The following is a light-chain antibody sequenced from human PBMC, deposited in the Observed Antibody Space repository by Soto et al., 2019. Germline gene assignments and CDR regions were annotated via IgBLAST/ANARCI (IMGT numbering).Light chain of an antibody. CDR1: QTFGSNF. J-gene: IGKJ4*01. Sequence: EIVLTQSPGTLSLSPGERATLSCRASQTFGSNFLAWYQQKPGQAPRLLIYGTSSSATGVTDRFSGSGSGAEFTTTISRLEPEDAAVYFCQQYASYPITFGGGTKVEIK. CDR3: QQYASYPIT. CDR2: GTS. V-gene: IGKV3-20*01.